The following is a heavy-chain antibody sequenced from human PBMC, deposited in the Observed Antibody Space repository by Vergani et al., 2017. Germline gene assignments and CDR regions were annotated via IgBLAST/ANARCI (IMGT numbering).Heavy chain of an antibody. Sequence: EVQLLESRGGLVQPGGSLRLSCAASGFTFSSYAMSWVRQAPGKGLEWVSAISGSGGSTYYADSVKGRFTISRDNSKNTLYLQMNSLRAEDTAVYYCAKDRLSIAVAVAEDFQHWGQGTLVTVSS. D-gene: IGHD6-19*01. V-gene: IGHV3-23*01. J-gene: IGHJ1*01. CDR2: ISGSGGST. CDR3: AKDRLSIAVAVAEDFQH. CDR1: GFTFSSYA.